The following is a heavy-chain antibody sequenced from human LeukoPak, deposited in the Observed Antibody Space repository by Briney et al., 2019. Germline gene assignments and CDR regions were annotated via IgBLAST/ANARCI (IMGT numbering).Heavy chain of an antibody. V-gene: IGHV3-74*01. Sequence: GGSLRLSCAASGFTFSSYWMHWVRQAPGKGLVWVSRINSDGSSTSYADSVKGRFTISRDNAKNTLYLQMNSLRAEDTAVYYCAREGYSSGYIDYWGQGTLVTVSS. CDR3: AREGYSSGYIDY. D-gene: IGHD3-22*01. CDR2: INSDGSST. J-gene: IGHJ4*02. CDR1: GFTFSSYW.